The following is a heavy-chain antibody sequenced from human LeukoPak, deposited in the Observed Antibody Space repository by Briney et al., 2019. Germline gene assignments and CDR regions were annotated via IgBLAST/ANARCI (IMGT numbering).Heavy chain of an antibody. V-gene: IGHV4-39*01. CDR2: IYYSGST. CDR3: ASPKTVPGFDL. CDR1: GGSISSNNYF. Sequence: PSETLSLTCTVSGGSISSNNYFWGWIRQPPGKGLEWIGSIYYSGSTSYNSSLKSRVTISVDTSKNQFSLKLSSVTAADTAVYYCASPKTVPGFDLWGQGTMVTVSS. J-gene: IGHJ3*01.